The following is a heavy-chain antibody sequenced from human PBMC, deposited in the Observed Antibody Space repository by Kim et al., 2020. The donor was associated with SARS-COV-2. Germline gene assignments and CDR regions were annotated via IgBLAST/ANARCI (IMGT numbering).Heavy chain of an antibody. D-gene: IGHD3-10*01. Sequence: SPSLKSRVTISVDTSKNQFSLKLSSVTAADTAVYYCARGLTMVQVRHFDYWGQGTLVTVSS. V-gene: IGHV4-34*01. CDR3: ARGLTMVQVRHFDY. J-gene: IGHJ4*02.